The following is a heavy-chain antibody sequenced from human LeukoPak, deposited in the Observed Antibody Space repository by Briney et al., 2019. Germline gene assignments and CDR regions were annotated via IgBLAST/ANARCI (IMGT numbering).Heavy chain of an antibody. CDR3: AKDLLVIREIWLGPYYYYGMDV. V-gene: IGHV3-30*18. J-gene: IGHJ6*02. CDR2: ISYDGSNK. D-gene: IGHD3-10*01. CDR1: GFTFSSYG. Sequence: HPGGSLRLSCAASGFTFSSYGMHWVRQAPGKGLEWVAVISYDGSNKYYADSVKGRFTISRDNSKNTLYLQMNSLRAEDTAVYYCAKDLLVIREIWLGPYYYYGMDVWGQGTTVTVSS.